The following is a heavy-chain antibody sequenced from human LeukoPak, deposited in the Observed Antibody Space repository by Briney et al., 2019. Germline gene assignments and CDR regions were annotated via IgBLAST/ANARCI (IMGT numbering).Heavy chain of an antibody. J-gene: IGHJ6*02. Sequence: QTSETLSLTCAVYGGSFSGYYMSWVRQAPGKGLEWVSVIYSGGSTYYADSVKGRFTISRDNSKNTLYLQMNSLRAEDTAVYYCARDQVPGSGWYIGGYYYGMDVWGQGTTVTVSS. CDR1: GGSFSGYY. D-gene: IGHD6-19*01. V-gene: IGHV3-66*01. CDR3: ARDQVPGSGWYIGGYYYGMDV. CDR2: IYSGGST.